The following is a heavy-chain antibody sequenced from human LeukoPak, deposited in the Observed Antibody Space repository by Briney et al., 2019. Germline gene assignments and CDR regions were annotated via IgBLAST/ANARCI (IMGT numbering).Heavy chain of an antibody. Sequence: GRSLRLSCAASGFTFSSYAMHWVRQAPGKGLEWVAVISYDGSNKYYADSVKGRFTISRDNSKNTLYLQMNSLRAEDTAVCYCARDGSRRNNGSGSRYFDYWGQGTLVTVSS. CDR3: ARDGSRRNNGSGSRYFDY. CDR2: ISYDGSNK. D-gene: IGHD3-10*01. J-gene: IGHJ4*02. V-gene: IGHV3-30-3*01. CDR1: GFTFSSYA.